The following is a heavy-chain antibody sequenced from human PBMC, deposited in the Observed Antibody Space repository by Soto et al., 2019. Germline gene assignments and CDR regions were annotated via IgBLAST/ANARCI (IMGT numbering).Heavy chain of an antibody. CDR2: ISSSSSTI. CDR3: ASLIVLMVYAIPSYYYGMDV. J-gene: IGHJ6*02. Sequence: PGGSLRLSCAASGFTFSSYSMNWVRQAQGKGLEWVSYISSSSSTIYYADSVKGRFTISRHNAKNSLYLQMNSLRDEDTALYYCASLIVLMVYAIPSYYYGMDVWGQGTTVTVSS. V-gene: IGHV3-48*02. CDR1: GFTFSSYS. D-gene: IGHD2-8*01.